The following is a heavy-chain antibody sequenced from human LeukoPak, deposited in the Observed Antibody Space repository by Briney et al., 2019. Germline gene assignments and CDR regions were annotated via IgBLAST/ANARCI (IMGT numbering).Heavy chain of an antibody. CDR2: MNHSGST. CDR3: ARRLGRKFGERFYYYHYMDV. D-gene: IGHD3-10*01. V-gene: IGHV4-4*02. Sequence: SETLSLTCAVSGGSISSSNWWSWVRQPPGKGLEWIEEMNHSGSTNYDPSLKSRVTISVDTSKNQFSLKLSSVTAADTAVYYCARRLGRKFGERFYYYHYMDVWGKGTTVTISS. J-gene: IGHJ6*03. CDR1: GGSISSSNW.